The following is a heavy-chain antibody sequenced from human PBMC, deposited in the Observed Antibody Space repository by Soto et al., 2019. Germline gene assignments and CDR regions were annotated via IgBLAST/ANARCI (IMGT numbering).Heavy chain of an antibody. J-gene: IGHJ4*02. D-gene: IGHD6-19*01. CDR2: IRSKANSYAT. V-gene: IGHV3-73*01. CDR1: GFTFSGSA. CDR3: TKELHTSSGWSQVIY. Sequence: GGSLRLSCAASGFTFSGSAMHWVRQASGKGLEWVGRIRSKANSYATAYAASVKGRFTISRDDSKNTAYLQMNSLKTEDTAVYYCTKELHTSSGWSQVIYWGQGTLVTVSS.